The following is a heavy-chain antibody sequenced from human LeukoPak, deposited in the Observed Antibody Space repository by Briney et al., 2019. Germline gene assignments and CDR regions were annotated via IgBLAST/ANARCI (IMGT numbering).Heavy chain of an antibody. CDR2: ISASGGNS. J-gene: IGHJ4*02. V-gene: IGHV3-53*01. CDR1: GFTVSSNY. D-gene: IGHD1-26*01. Sequence: GGSLRLSCAASGFTVSSNYMSWVPQAPGEGLEWVSVISASGGNSYYADSVKGRFTVSRDSSKNTLHLQMNSLRAEDTAVYYCARDIELSCWGQGTLVTVSS. CDR3: ARDIELSC.